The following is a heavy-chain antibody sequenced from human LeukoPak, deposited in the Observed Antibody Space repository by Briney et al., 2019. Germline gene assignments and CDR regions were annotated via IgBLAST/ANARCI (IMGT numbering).Heavy chain of an antibody. CDR3: ARGGGYSYGYVLQT. D-gene: IGHD5-18*01. CDR2: IYYSGST. Sequence: SETLSLTCTVSGGSISSYYWSWIRQPPGKGLEWIGYIYYSGSTNYNPSLKSRVTISVDTPKNQFSLKLSSVTAADTAVYYCARGGGYSYGYVLQTWGQGTLVTVSS. J-gene: IGHJ5*02. CDR1: GGSISSYY. V-gene: IGHV4-59*01.